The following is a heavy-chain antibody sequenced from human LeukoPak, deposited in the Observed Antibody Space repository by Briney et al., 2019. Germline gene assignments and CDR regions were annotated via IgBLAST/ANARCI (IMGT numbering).Heavy chain of an antibody. CDR3: ARAPQWLLDY. CDR2: IYHSGST. Sequence: SETLSLTCTVSGYSISSGYYWGWIRQPPGKGLEWIGSIYHSGSTYYNPSLKSRVTISVDTSKNQFSLKLSSVTAADTAVYYCARAPQWLLDYWGQGTLVTVSS. D-gene: IGHD6-19*01. CDR1: GYSISSGYY. J-gene: IGHJ4*02. V-gene: IGHV4-38-2*02.